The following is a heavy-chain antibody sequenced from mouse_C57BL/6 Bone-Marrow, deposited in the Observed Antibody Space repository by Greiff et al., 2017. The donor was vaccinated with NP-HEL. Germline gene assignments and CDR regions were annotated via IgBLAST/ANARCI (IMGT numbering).Heavy chain of an antibody. CDR3: ARRSGLPFAD. Sequence: QVQLQQPGAELVRPGTSVKLSCKASGYTFTSYWMHWVKQRPGQGLEWIGVIDPSDSYTNYNQKFKGKATLTVDTSSSTAYMQLSSLTSEDSAVYYCARRSGLPFADWGQGTLDTVSA. J-gene: IGHJ3*01. CDR1: GYTFTSYW. CDR2: IDPSDSYT. V-gene: IGHV1-59*01. D-gene: IGHD2-10*01.